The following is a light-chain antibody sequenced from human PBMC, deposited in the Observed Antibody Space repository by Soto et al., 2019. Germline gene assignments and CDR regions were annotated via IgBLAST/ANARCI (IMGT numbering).Light chain of an antibody. CDR3: MQATQSHWT. Sequence: DVVMTQSTLSLPVTLGQPASISCKSSQGLVYSDGNTYLNWFQQGPGQHPRLLIYKVSDRFSGVPDRFSGSVAGTDFKLTISRVEAEDVGIYYCMQATQSHWTFGQGTKVDIK. J-gene: IGKJ1*01. V-gene: IGKV2-24*01. CDR2: KVS. CDR1: QGLVYSDGNTY.